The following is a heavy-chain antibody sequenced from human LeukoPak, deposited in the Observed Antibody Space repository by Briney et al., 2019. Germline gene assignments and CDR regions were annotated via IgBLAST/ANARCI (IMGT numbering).Heavy chain of an antibody. CDR2: IYYSWST. CDR3: ARGPLIYYYGSGSYLV. D-gene: IGHD3-10*01. Sequence: SETLSLTCTVSGGSISSSSYYWGWIRQPPGKGLEWIGSIYYSWSTYYNRSLKSRVTISVDTSKKQFSLKLSSVTAADTAVYYCARGPLIYYYGSGSYLVWGQGTLVTVSS. CDR1: GGSISSSSYY. J-gene: IGHJ4*02. V-gene: IGHV4-39*07.